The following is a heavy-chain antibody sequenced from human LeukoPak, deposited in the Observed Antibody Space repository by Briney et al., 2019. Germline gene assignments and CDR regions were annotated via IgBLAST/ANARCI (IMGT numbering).Heavy chain of an antibody. V-gene: IGHV3-74*01. Sequence: GGSLRLSCAASGFSFSNFWMYWVRQAPGKGLVWVSRINRDGSYTVYADSVKGRFTISRDNAKNTQYLQMNSLGAEDTAVYYCARDSYTSPDYWGQGTLVTVSS. D-gene: IGHD2-2*01. CDR2: INRDGSYT. CDR1: GFSFSNFW. CDR3: ARDSYTSPDY. J-gene: IGHJ4*02.